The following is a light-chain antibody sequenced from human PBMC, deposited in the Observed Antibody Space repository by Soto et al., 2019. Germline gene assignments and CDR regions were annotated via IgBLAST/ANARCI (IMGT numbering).Light chain of an antibody. CDR1: QSVLSSSNNKNY. CDR2: WAS. Sequence: DIVMTQSPDSLSVSLGERATINRKSSQSVLSSSNNKNYLAWYQQKPGQPPKVVIYWASTRGSGVPDRFSGSGSGTDFTLTISSLQAEDVAVYYCQHYYSSPLTFGGGTKVEIK. CDR3: QHYYSSPLT. J-gene: IGKJ4*01. V-gene: IGKV4-1*01.